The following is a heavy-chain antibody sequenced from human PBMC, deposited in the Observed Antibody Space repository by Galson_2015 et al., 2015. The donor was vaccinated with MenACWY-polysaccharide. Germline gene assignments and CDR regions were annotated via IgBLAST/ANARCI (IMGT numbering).Heavy chain of an antibody. V-gene: IGHV3-73*01. J-gene: IGHJ4*02. D-gene: IGHD1-26*01. CDR1: GFTFSASA. Sequence: SLRLSCAASGFTFSASAMHWVRQAFGKGLEWVGRIRSKANSYAASYAASVRGRFTISRDDSNNTAYLQMNSLKADDTAVYYCARLGGSYPDYWGQGTLVTVSS. CDR2: IRSKANSYAA. CDR3: ARLGGSYPDY.